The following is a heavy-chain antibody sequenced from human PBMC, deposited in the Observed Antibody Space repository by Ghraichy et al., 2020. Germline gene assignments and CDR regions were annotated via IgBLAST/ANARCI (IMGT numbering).Heavy chain of an antibody. CDR1: GGSFSGYY. V-gene: IGHV4-34*01. Sequence: SETLSLTCAVYGGSFSGYYWSWIRQPPGKGLEWIGEINHSGSTNYNPSLKSRVTISVDTSKNQFSLKLSSVTAADTAVYYCARDLSYQEVQQQLVSATFDAPGEGMDVWGQGTTVTVSS. J-gene: IGHJ6*02. CDR3: ARDLSYQEVQQQLVSATFDAPGEGMDV. CDR2: INHSGST. D-gene: IGHD6-13*01.